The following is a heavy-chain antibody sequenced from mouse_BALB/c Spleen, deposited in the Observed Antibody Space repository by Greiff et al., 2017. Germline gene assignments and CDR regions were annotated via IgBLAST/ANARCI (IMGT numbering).Heavy chain of an antibody. Sequence: VQLQQSGADLARPGASVKMSCTASGYTFTSYTMPWVKQRPGQGLEWIGYINPSSGYTNYNQKFKDKATLTADKSSSTAYMQLSSLTSEDSAVYYCTRGYYCSADYWGQGTTLTVSS. V-gene: IGHV1-4*01. CDR1: GYTFTSYT. J-gene: IGHJ2*01. CDR2: INPSSGYT. D-gene: IGHD1-1*01. CDR3: TRGYYCSADY.